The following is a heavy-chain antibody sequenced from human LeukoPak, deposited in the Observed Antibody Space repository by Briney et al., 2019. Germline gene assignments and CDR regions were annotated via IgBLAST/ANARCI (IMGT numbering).Heavy chain of an antibody. D-gene: IGHD6-13*01. V-gene: IGHV4-34*01. CDR1: GGSFSGYY. CDR2: INHSGST. Sequence: SETLSLTCAVYGGSFSGYYWSWIRQPPGKGLEWIGEINHSGSTNYNPSLKSRVTISVDTSKNQFSLKLSSVTAADTAVYYCARAYSSSWYRGLVDYWGQGTLVTVSS. J-gene: IGHJ4*02. CDR3: ARAYSSSWYRGLVDY.